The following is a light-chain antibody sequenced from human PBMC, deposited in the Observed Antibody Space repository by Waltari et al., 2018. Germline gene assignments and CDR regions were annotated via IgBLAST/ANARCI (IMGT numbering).Light chain of an antibody. Sequence: MTXXPXSSPVTLGQXASXPCTSSQSLLHSDGNTYLSWLQQRPGQPPRLLIYKISNRFSGVPDRFXGXXXXTXFXLKISSVXAXXXXXXXXTQGTXXXXTXGXGXRL. CDR3: TQGTXXXXT. V-gene: IGKV2-24*01. CDR2: KIS. CDR1: QSLLHSDGNTY. J-gene: IGKJ5*01.